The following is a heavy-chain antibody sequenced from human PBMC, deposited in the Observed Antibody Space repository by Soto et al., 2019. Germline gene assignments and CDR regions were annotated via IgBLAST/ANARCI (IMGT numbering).Heavy chain of an antibody. CDR3: TTLNYGVDV. Sequence: PGGSLRLSCAASGFSFSNAWMSWVRQLPGKGLEWVGHIKSKTDGGTADYAAPVKGRFTISRDDSKNTLYLQMNSLKTEDTAMFHCTTLNYGVDVWGQGTTVTVSS. J-gene: IGHJ6*02. V-gene: IGHV3-15*01. CDR1: GFSFSNAW. CDR2: IKSKTDGGTA.